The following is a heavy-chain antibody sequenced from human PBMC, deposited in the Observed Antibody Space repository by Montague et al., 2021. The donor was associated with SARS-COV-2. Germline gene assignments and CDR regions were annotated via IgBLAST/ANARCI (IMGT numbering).Heavy chain of an antibody. V-gene: IGHV3-21*01. CDR2: ISSSSSYI. J-gene: IGHJ4*02. CDR3: ARDGRHY. Sequence: SRRLSLAASGFTFSSYSMNWVRQAPRKGLEWVSSISSSSSYIYYADSVKGRFTISRDNAKNSLYLQMNSLRAEDTAVYYCARDGRHYWGQGTLVTVSS. CDR1: GFTFSSYS. D-gene: IGHD2-15*01.